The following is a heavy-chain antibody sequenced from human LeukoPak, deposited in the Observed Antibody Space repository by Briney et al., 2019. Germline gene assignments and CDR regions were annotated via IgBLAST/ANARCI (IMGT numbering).Heavy chain of an antibody. CDR1: GFTFSSYG. CDR3: ARAAGVPAAIGY. D-gene: IGHD2-2*01. Sequence: GGSLRLSCAASGFTFSSYGMHWVRQAPGKGLEWVAVIWYDGSNKYYPDSVKGRFTISRDNSKNTLYLQMNSLRAEETAVYYCARAAGVPAAIGYWGQGTLVTVSS. V-gene: IGHV3-33*01. J-gene: IGHJ4*02. CDR2: IWYDGSNK.